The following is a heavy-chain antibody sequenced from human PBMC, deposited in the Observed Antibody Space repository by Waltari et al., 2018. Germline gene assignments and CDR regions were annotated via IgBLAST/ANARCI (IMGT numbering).Heavy chain of an antibody. CDR3: ASGSTYCSSTSCYKWYFDL. D-gene: IGHD2-2*02. Sequence: QVQLQESGPGLVKPSETLSLTCTVSGYSISSGYYWGWIRQPPGKGLEWIGSISHGGYTYFNPSLKSRVTISVDTSKNQFSLKLSSVTAADTAVYYCASGSTYCSSTSCYKWYFDLWGRGTLVTVSS. CDR2: ISHGGYT. V-gene: IGHV4-38-2*02. CDR1: GYSISSGYY. J-gene: IGHJ2*01.